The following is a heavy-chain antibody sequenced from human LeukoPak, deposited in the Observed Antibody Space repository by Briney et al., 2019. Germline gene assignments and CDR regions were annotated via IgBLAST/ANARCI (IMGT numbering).Heavy chain of an antibody. CDR1: GESFSAYF. CDR3: ATRSSTLAAARCFDD. D-gene: IGHD6-6*01. Sequence: SETLSLTCAVHGESFSAYFWSWIRHVPGKGLEWIGEIDHRGSSNFNPPLKSRATIPVDTPTNHFSLSLTSVSAADTAVYYCATRSSTLAAARCFDDWGQGTVVTVSS. J-gene: IGHJ4*03. V-gene: IGHV4-34*01. CDR2: IDHRGSS.